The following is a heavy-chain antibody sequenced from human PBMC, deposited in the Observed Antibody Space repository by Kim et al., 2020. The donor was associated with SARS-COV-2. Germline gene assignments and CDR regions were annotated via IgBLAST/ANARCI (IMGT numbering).Heavy chain of an antibody. D-gene: IGHD6-19*01. V-gene: IGHV5-51*01. J-gene: IGHJ5*02. Sequence: GESLKISCKGSGYRFTSYWIGWVRQMPGKGLEWMGIIYPGDSDTRYSPSFQGQVTISADKSISTAYLQWSSLKASDTAMYYCVLSLYSSGWTDWFDPWGQGTLVTVSS. CDR1: GYRFTSYW. CDR3: VLSLYSSGWTDWFDP. CDR2: IYPGDSDT.